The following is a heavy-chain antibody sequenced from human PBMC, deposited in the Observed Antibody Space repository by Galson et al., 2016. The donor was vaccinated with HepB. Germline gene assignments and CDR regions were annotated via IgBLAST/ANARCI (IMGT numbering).Heavy chain of an antibody. V-gene: IGHV1-18*04. CDR2: TSGYNGYT. J-gene: IGHJ4*02. Sequence: SVKVSCKASGYTFTSYGISWVRQAPGQGLEWMGWTSGYNGYTNYARNLQDRLTITTSTYTAYMELRSLRRDDTAFYYCARSDGGYFDYWGQGTLVTVSS. D-gene: IGHD3-16*01. CDR3: ARSDGGYFDY. CDR1: GYTFTSYG.